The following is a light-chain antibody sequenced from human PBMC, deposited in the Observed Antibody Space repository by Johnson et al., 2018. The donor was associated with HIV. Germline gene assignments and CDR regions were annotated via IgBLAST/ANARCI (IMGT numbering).Light chain of an antibody. V-gene: IGLV1-51*02. CDR2: ENN. J-gene: IGLJ1*01. CDR1: SSNIGNNY. Sequence: QSVLTQPPSVSAAPGQKVTISCSGSSSNIGNNYVSWYQQLPGTAPKLLIYENNKRPSGIPDRFSGSKSCMSATLGINGLQPGDEANYYCGIWDRSLSAGYVYGTGTRVT. CDR3: GIWDRSLSAGYV.